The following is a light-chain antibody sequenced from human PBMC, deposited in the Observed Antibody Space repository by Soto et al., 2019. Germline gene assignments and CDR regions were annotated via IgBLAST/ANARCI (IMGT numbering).Light chain of an antibody. CDR1: QSVSSN. CDR3: QQYNNWPPLT. Sequence: EIVMTQSPATLSVSPGERATLSCRASQSVSSNLAWYPQKPGQAPRLLIYDSSTGTTGIPARFSGSVSGTEFTLTIRSLHSEDFAVYYCQQYNNWPPLTFGGGTKVEIK. J-gene: IGKJ4*01. CDR2: DSS. V-gene: IGKV3-15*01.